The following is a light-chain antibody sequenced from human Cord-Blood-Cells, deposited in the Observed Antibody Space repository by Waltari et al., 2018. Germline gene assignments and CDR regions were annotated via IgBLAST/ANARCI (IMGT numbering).Light chain of an antibody. CDR2: EVS. V-gene: IGLV2-23*02. CDR3: CSYAGSSTYV. Sequence: QSALTHPASVSGSPGQSITISCTGPSSAVGSYNLVSWYQQHPGKAPKLMIYEVSKRPSGVSNRFSGSKSGNTASLTISGLQAEDEADYYCCSYAGSSTYVFGTGTKVTVL. CDR1: SSAVGSYNL. J-gene: IGLJ1*01.